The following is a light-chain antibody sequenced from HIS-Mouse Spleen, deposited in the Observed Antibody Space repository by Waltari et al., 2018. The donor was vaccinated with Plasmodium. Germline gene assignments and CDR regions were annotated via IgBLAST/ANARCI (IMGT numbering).Light chain of an antibody. Sequence: SYVLTQPPSVSVAPGHTARITCGGNTIGSNSLHWYTQKPGQAPVLVVYDDSDRRSGIPERFSGSNSGNTATLTISRVEAGDEADYYCQVWDSSSDHWVFGGGTKLTVL. CDR1: TIGSNS. J-gene: IGLJ3*02. V-gene: IGLV3-21*02. CDR2: DDS. CDR3: QVWDSSSDHWV.